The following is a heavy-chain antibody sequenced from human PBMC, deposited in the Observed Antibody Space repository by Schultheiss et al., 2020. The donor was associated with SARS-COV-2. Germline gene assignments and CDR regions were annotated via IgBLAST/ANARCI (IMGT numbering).Heavy chain of an antibody. CDR2: IYSGGST. CDR3: ARDRAYGSGSYYYYYYGMDV. CDR1: GFTVSSNY. J-gene: IGHJ6*02. Sequence: GESLKISCAASGFTVSSNYMSWVRQAPGKGLEWVSVIYSGGSTYYADSVKGRFTISRDNSKNTLYLQMNSLRAEDTAVYYCARDRAYGSGSYYYYYYGMDVWGQGTTVTVSS. D-gene: IGHD3-10*01. V-gene: IGHV3-53*01.